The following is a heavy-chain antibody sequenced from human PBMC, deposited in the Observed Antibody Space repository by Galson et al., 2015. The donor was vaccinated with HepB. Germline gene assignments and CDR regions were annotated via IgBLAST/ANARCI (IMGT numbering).Heavy chain of an antibody. CDR3: ARWSPSGASDDALDV. V-gene: IGHV1-3*01. CDR2: INGGNGYT. CDR1: GDTFINSA. J-gene: IGHJ3*01. Sequence: SVKVSCKASGDTFINSAIYWVRQAPGQRPEWMGWINGGNGYTEYSQKFQSRVTITRDTSANTVYMKLSSLRSEDTAVYYCARWSPSGASDDALDVWGQGTTVTVSS. D-gene: IGHD1-26*01.